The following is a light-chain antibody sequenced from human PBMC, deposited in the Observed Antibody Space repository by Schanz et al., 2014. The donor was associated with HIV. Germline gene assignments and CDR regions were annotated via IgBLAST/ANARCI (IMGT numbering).Light chain of an antibody. CDR2: DAS. CDR1: QSVSSY. Sequence: EIVLTQSPVTLSLSPGERATLSCRASQSVSSYLAWYQQKPGQAPRLLIYDASNRATGIPARFSGSGSETHFTLAISSLEPEDFAVYFRQQRSNWPLTFGGGTKVEIK. V-gene: IGKV3-11*01. J-gene: IGKJ4*01. CDR3: QQRSNWPLT.